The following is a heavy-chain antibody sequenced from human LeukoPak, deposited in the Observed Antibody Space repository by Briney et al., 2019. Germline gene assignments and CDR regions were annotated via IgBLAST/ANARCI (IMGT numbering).Heavy chain of an antibody. CDR3: ACGIVVHRVQLVY. J-gene: IGHJ4*02. V-gene: IGHV1-69*13. Sequence: GASVKVSCKASGGTFSSYAISWERQAPGQGLEWMGGIIPIFGTANYAQKFQGRVTITADESTSTAYMELSSLRSEDTAVYYCACGIVVHRVQLVYWGQGTLVTVSS. D-gene: IGHD3-22*01. CDR1: GGTFSSYA. CDR2: IIPIFGTA.